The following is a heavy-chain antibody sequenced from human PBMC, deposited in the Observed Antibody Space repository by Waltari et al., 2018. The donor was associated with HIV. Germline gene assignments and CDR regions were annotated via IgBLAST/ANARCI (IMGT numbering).Heavy chain of an antibody. D-gene: IGHD6-13*01. CDR1: GFTFSSYA. V-gene: IGHV3-23*01. J-gene: IGHJ4*02. CDR3: AKSTWAAAGTGYYFDY. CDR2: ISGSGGST. Sequence: EVQLLESGGGLVQPGGSLRLSCAASGFTFSSYAMRWVRQAPGKGLEWVSAISGSGGSTYYADSVKGRFTISRDNSKNTLYLQMNSLRAEDTAVYYCAKSTWAAAGTGYYFDYWGQGTLVTVSS.